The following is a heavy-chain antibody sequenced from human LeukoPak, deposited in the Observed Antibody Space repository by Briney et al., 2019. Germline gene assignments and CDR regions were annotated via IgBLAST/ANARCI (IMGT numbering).Heavy chain of an antibody. CDR1: GFTFSSYS. J-gene: IGHJ4*02. Sequence: GGSLRLSCAASGFTFSSYSMNWVRQAPGKGLEWVSYISSSGSTIYYADSVKGRFTISRDNAKDSLYLQMNSLRAEDTAVYYCARSGRGAAPPSNFDYWGQGILVTVSA. CDR2: ISSSGSTI. CDR3: ARSGRGAAPPSNFDY. D-gene: IGHD2-15*01. V-gene: IGHV3-48*01.